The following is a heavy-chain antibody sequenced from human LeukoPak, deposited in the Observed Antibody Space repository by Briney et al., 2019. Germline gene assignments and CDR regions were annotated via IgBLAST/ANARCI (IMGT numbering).Heavy chain of an antibody. CDR1: GFTFSSYS. D-gene: IGHD3-22*01. J-gene: IGHJ4*02. CDR2: ISGSGGST. CDR3: AKDKAYSHPYYYDSSGYCLDY. Sequence: GGSLRLSCAASGFTFSSYSMNWVRQAPGKGLEWVSAISGSGGSTYYADSVKGRFTISRDNSKNTLYLQMNSLRAEDTAVYYCAKDKAYSHPYYYDSSGYCLDYWGQGTLVTVSS. V-gene: IGHV3-23*01.